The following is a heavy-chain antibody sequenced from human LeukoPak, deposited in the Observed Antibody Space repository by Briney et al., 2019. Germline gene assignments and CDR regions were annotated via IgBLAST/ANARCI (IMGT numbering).Heavy chain of an antibody. CDR1: GFSVSSSY. J-gene: IGHJ2*01. Sequence: PGWSLRLSCAASGFSVSSSYMSWVRQAPGKGLEWVSVIYSGGSTYYAGSVKGRFTISRDNSKNTVYLQMNSLRAEDTAVYYCARVGGNRPWYFDLWGRGTLVTVSS. V-gene: IGHV3-53*01. CDR2: IYSGGST. D-gene: IGHD4-23*01. CDR3: ARVGGNRPWYFDL.